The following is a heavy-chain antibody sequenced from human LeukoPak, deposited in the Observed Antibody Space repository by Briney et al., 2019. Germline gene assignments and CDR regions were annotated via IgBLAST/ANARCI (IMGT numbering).Heavy chain of an antibody. V-gene: IGHV1-2*02. J-gene: IGHJ3*02. Sequence: ASVKVSCKASGYTFTGYYMHWVRQAPGQGLEWMGWINPNSGGTNYAQKFQGRVTMTRDTSISTAYMELSRLRSDDTAVYYCATYCSSTSCYIRDDDAFDIWGQGTMVTVSS. D-gene: IGHD2-2*02. CDR1: GYTFTGYY. CDR2: INPNSGGT. CDR3: ATYCSSTSCYIRDDDAFDI.